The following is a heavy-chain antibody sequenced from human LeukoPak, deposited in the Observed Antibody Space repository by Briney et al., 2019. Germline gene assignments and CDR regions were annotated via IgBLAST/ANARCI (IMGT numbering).Heavy chain of an antibody. J-gene: IGHJ4*02. D-gene: IGHD5-18*01. CDR3: ARDPGGYSYGENDY. V-gene: IGHV1-18*01. CDR2: ISVYNGNT. CDR1: GGTFSSYA. Sequence: ASVKVSCKASGGTFSSYAISWVRQAPGQGLEWMGWISVYNGNTNYAQKLQGRVTMTTDTTTSTAYMELRSLRSDDTAVYYCARDPGGYSYGENDYWGQGTLVTVSS.